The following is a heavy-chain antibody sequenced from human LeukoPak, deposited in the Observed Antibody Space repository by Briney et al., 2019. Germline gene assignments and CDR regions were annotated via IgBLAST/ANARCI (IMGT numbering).Heavy chain of an antibody. J-gene: IGHJ4*02. CDR3: ARLPVGTIYFDDY. D-gene: IGHD1-26*01. Sequence: ASVKVSCTASGYTFTSYYIHWVRQAPGQGLEWMGIINPSGGSTSYAQKFQGRVTMTRDMSTSTVYMELSSLRSEDTAVYYCARLPVGTIYFDDYWGQGTLVTVSS. CDR2: INPSGGST. CDR1: GYTFTSYY. V-gene: IGHV1-46*01.